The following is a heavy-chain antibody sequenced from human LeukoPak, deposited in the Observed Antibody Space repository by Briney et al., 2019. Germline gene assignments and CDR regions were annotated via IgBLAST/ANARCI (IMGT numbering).Heavy chain of an antibody. Sequence: GGSLRLSCAASGFIFSDFDMSWVRQAPGKGLEWVSPISHSGRSTYYADSVKGRFTISIDNSKNTLYLEMNSLRADDTAVYYCAKAVAVALDYWDQGTLVTVSS. V-gene: IGHV3-23*01. CDR2: ISHSGRST. CDR3: AKAVAVALDY. J-gene: IGHJ4*02. D-gene: IGHD6-19*01. CDR1: GFIFSDFD.